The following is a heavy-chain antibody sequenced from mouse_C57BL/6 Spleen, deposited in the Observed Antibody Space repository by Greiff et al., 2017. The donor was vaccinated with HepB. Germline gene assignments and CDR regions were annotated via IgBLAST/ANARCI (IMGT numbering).Heavy chain of an antibody. V-gene: IGHV1-4*01. J-gene: IGHJ2*01. D-gene: IGHD2-4*01. Sequence: QVQLKESGAELARPGASVKMSCKASGYTFTSYTMHWVKQRPGQGLEWIGYINPSSGYTKYNQKFKDKATLTADKSSSTAYMQLSSLTSEDSAVYYCAIPIYYETREYFDYWGQGTTLTVSS. CDR1: GYTFTSYT. CDR2: INPSSGYT. CDR3: AIPIYYETREYFDY.